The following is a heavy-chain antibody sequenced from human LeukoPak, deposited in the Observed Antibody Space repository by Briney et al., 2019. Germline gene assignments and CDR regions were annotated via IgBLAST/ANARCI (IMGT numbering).Heavy chain of an antibody. J-gene: IGHJ6*02. CDR1: GYTFTSYD. CDR3: ARASSGYLAYYYYGMDV. V-gene: IGHV1-8*01. CDR2: MNPNSGNT. Sequence: ASVKVSCKASGYTFTSYDLNWVRQATGQGLEWMGWMNPNSGNTGYAQKFQGRVTMTRNTSISTAYMELSSLRSEDTAVYYCARASSGYLAYYYYGMDVWGQGTTVTVSS. D-gene: IGHD5-12*01.